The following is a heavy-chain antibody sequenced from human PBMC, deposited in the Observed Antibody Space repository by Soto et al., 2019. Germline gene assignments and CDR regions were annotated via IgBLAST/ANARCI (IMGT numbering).Heavy chain of an antibody. CDR1: GGSFSGYY. CDR2: INHSGST. Sequence: SETLSLTCAVYGGSFSGYYWSWIRQPPGKGLEWIGEINHSGSTNYNPSLKSRVTISVDTSKNQFSLKLSSVTAADTAVYYCARLGQQYYYDSPHAFDIWGQGTMVTVSS. D-gene: IGHD3-22*01. J-gene: IGHJ3*02. CDR3: ARLGQQYYYDSPHAFDI. V-gene: IGHV4-34*01.